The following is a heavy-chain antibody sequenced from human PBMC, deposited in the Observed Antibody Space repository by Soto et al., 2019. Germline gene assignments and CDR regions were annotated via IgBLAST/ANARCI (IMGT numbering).Heavy chain of an antibody. V-gene: IGHV1-69*01. CDR2: IIPILGTA. D-gene: IGHD7-27*01. CDR1: GGTFSSYA. Sequence: QVQLGQSGAEVKKPGSSVKVSCKASGGTFSSYAISWVRQAPGQGLEWMGGIIPILGTANYAQEFQGRVTITADETTSTAYMELSSLRSEDKAVYYCARDLIGWGGYYYYGMDVWGQGTTVTVSS. CDR3: ARDLIGWGGYYYYGMDV. J-gene: IGHJ6*02.